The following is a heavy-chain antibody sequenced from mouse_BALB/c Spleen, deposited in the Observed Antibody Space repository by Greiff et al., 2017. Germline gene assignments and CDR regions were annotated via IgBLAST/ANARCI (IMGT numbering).Heavy chain of an antibody. CDR3: AYDHSYYAMDY. CDR2: IDRANGNT. J-gene: IGHJ4*01. Sequence: VQLQQSGAELVKPGASGKLSCTASGFNIKDTYMHWVKQRPEQGLEWIGRIDRANGNTKYDPKFQGKATITADTSPNTAYLQLSSLTSEDTAVYYCAYDHSYYAMDYWGQGTSVTVSS. CDR1: GFNIKDTY. D-gene: IGHD1-1*01. V-gene: IGHV14-3*02.